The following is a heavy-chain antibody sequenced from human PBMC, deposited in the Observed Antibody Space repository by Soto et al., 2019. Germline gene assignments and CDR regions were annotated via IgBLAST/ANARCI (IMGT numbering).Heavy chain of an antibody. CDR2: IYYSGST. CDR3: AGGGGSGYYKPYYMDV. D-gene: IGHD3-22*01. CDR1: GGSISSYY. V-gene: IGHV4-59*01. J-gene: IGHJ6*03. Sequence: SETLSLTCTVSGGSISSYYWSWIRQPPGKGLEWIGYIYYSGSTNYNPSLKSRVTISVDTSKNQFSLNLSSVTAADTAVYYCAGGGGSGYYKPYYMDVWGKGTTVTVSS.